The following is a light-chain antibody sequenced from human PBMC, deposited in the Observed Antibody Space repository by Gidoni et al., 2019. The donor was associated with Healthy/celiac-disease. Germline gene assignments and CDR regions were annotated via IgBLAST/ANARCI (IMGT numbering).Light chain of an antibody. Sequence: EIVLPQSPATLSLSPGERATLSCRASQSVSSYLAWYQQKPGQAPRLLIYDASNRATGIPARFSGSGSGTDFTLTISSLEPEDFAVYYCQQRSNWSFTFXPXTKVDIK. CDR2: DAS. CDR1: QSVSSY. V-gene: IGKV3-11*01. J-gene: IGKJ3*01. CDR3: QQRSNWSFT.